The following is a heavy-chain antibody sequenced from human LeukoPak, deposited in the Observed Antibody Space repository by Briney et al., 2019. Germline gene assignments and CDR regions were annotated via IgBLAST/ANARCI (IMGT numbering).Heavy chain of an antibody. V-gene: IGHV3-23*01. Sequence: GGSLRLSCAASGFTFSSYAMSWVRQAPGKGLEWVSAISGSGGSTYYADSVKGRFTISRDNSKNTLYLQMNSLRAEDTAVYYCAKDHPIFRVVIRSPIDYWGQGTLVTVSS. CDR3: AKDHPIFRVVIRSPIDY. J-gene: IGHJ4*02. D-gene: IGHD3-3*02. CDR1: GFTFSSYA. CDR2: ISGSGGST.